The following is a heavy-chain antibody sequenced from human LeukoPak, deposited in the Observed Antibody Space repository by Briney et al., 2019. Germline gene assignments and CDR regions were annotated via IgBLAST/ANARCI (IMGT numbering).Heavy chain of an antibody. CDR1: GFTFSDYY. D-gene: IGHD6-13*01. CDR2: ISSSGSTI. J-gene: IGHJ6*03. CDR3: ARDHGQQVYYYMDV. Sequence: PGGSLRLSCAASGFTFSDYYMSWIRQAPGKGLEWVSYISSSGSTIYYADSVKGRFTISRDNAKSSLYLQMNSLRAEDTAVYYCARDHGQQVYYYMDVWGKGTTVTVSS. V-gene: IGHV3-11*04.